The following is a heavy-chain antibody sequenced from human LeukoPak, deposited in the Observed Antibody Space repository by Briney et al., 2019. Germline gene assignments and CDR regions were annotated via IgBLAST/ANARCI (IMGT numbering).Heavy chain of an antibody. CDR3: TRSHDFWPYGMDV. J-gene: IGHJ6*02. Sequence: GGSLRLSCAASGFTFSSYWMSWVRQAPGKGLEWVANIKQDGSEKYYVDSVKGRFTISRDNAKNSLYLQMNSLRAEDTAVYYCTRSHDFWPYGMDVWGQGTTVTVSS. D-gene: IGHD3-3*01. CDR2: IKQDGSEK. CDR1: GFTFSSYW. V-gene: IGHV3-7*01.